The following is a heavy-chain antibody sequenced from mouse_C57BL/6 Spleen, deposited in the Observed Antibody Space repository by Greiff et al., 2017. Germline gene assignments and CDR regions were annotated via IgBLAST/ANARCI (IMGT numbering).Heavy chain of an antibody. D-gene: IGHD1-1*01. Sequence: VQLQQPGAELVMPGASVKLSCKASGYTFTSYWMHWVKQRPGQGLEWIGELDPSDSYTNYNQKFKGKSTLTVDKSSSTAYMQLSSLTSEDSAVYDCARGYYYGSSYEGFAYWGQGTLVTVSA. CDR1: GYTFTSYW. CDR2: LDPSDSYT. J-gene: IGHJ3*01. V-gene: IGHV1-69*01. CDR3: ARGYYYGSSYEGFAY.